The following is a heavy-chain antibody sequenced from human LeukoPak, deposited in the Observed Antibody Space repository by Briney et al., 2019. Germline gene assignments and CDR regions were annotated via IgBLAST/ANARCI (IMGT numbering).Heavy chain of an antibody. CDR1: GFTFSSYS. J-gene: IGHJ3*02. CDR2: ISSSSIYI. V-gene: IGHV3-21*01. D-gene: IGHD6-13*01. CDR3: AREAYSSSWRDAFDI. Sequence: GGSLRLSCAASGFTFSSYSMNWVRQAPGKGLEWVSSISSSSIYIYYADSVKGRFTISRDNAKNSLYLKMNSLRAEDTAVYYCAREAYSSSWRDAFDIWGQGTMVTVSS.